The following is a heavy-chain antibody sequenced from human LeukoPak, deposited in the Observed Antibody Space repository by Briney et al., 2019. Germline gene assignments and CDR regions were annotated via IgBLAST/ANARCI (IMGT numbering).Heavy chain of an antibody. J-gene: IGHJ6*03. CDR3: ARGKWNRSGYMDV. CDR1: GGTFSSYA. V-gene: IGHV1-69*05. D-gene: IGHD1-1*01. Sequence: ASVKVSCKASGGTFSSYAVSWVRQAPGQGLEWMGGIIPIFGTANYAQNFQGRVTITTDESTTTAYMRLSSLRSEDTAVYYCARGKWNRSGYMDVWGKGTTVTVSS. CDR2: IIPIFGTA.